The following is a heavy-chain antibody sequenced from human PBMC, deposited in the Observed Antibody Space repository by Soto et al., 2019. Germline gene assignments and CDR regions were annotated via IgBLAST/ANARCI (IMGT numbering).Heavy chain of an antibody. J-gene: IGHJ4*02. V-gene: IGHV3-11*01. CDR2: ISSSGSTI. Sequence: GGSLRLSCAASGFTFSDYYMSWIRRAPGKGLEWVSYISSSGSTIYYADSVKGRFTISRDNAKNSLYLQMNSLRAEDTAVYYCARSRVPDYDADYWGQGTLVTVSS. CDR1: GFTFSDYY. CDR3: ARSRVPDYDADY. D-gene: IGHD4-17*01.